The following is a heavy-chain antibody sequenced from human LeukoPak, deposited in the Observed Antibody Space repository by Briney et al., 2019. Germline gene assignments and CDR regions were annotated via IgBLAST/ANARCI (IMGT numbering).Heavy chain of an antibody. J-gene: IGHJ4*02. CDR2: IKKDGSEK. V-gene: IGHV3-7*01. Sequence: PGGSLRLSCAASGFTFNYYWMSWVRQASGKGLEWVANIKKDGSEKYYVDSVKGRFTISRDNAQNSLFLQMNSLRAEDTAVYYCARDAWGVDYWGQGTLVTVSS. CDR1: GFTFNYYW. CDR3: ARDAWGVDY. D-gene: IGHD7-27*01.